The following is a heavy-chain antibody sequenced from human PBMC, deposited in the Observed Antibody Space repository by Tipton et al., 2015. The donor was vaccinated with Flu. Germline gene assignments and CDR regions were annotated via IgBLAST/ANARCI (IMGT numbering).Heavy chain of an antibody. CDR3: ARDQTYYYGSSDAFDI. Sequence: TPSLTCSVSGDSMRSYYWSWIRQPPGKGLEWIGTIYYNGSTDYNPSLSSRLTISVDMSKNQFSLKLTSVTAADTAVYYCARDQTYYYGSSDAFDIWGQGTMVTVSS. D-gene: IGHD3-10*01. CDR1: GDSMRSYY. J-gene: IGHJ3*02. V-gene: IGHV4-59*01. CDR2: IYYNGST.